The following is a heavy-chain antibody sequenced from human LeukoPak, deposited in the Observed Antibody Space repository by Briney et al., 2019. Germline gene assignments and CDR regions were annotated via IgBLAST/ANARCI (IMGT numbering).Heavy chain of an antibody. Sequence: ASVKVSCKASGYTFTGYYMHWVRQAPGQGLEWMGRINPNSGGTNYAQKFRGRVTMTRDTSISTAYMELSRLRSDDTAVYYCARSVRGDYVWGSYRQGFDYWGQGTLVTVSS. D-gene: IGHD3-16*02. J-gene: IGHJ4*02. CDR2: INPNSGGT. V-gene: IGHV1-2*06. CDR1: GYTFTGYY. CDR3: ARSVRGDYVWGSYRQGFDY.